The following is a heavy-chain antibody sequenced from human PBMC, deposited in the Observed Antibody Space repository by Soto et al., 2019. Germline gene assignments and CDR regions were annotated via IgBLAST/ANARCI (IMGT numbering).Heavy chain of an antibody. CDR1: GGSISSYY. J-gene: IGHJ5*02. CDR3: ATSRGRYNWNDEWYWFDP. D-gene: IGHD1-1*01. V-gene: IGHV4-59*08. Sequence: QVQLQESGPGLVKPSETLSLTCTVSGGSISSYYWSWIRQPPGKGLEWIGYIYYSGSTNYNPSLKSRVTISVDTSKNQFSLKLSSVTAADTAVYYCATSRGRYNWNDEWYWFDPWGQGTLVTVSS. CDR2: IYYSGST.